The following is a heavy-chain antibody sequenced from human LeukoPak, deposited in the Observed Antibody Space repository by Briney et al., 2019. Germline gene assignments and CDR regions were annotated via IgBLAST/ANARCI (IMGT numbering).Heavy chain of an antibody. V-gene: IGHV3-21*01. CDR2: IGTSSSTHI. CDR1: GFTFSSYS. Sequence: GGSLRLSCAASGFTFSSYSMNWVRQAPGKGLEWVSSIGTSSSTHIYYADSVRGRFTISRDNAKNSLSLQMNSLRGEDTAVYYCAREGPVDCSSTSCYADYWGQGTLVTVFS. J-gene: IGHJ4*02. CDR3: AREGPVDCSSTSCYADY. D-gene: IGHD2-2*01.